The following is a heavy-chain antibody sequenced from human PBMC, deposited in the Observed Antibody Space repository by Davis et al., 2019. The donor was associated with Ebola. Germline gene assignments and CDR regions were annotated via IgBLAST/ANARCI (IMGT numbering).Heavy chain of an antibody. V-gene: IGHV3-23*01. J-gene: IGHJ6*04. CDR2: ISASDGRT. CDR1: GFTFSNYA. Sequence: GESLKISCAASGFTFSNYAMSWVRQAPGKGLEWVSLISASDGRTYYADSVKGRFTISRDNSRNTLFLQMNSLRVDDSAVYYCAKGGSGWPSDYSYGMGVWGKGTTVTVSS. CDR3: AKGGSGWPSDYSYGMGV. D-gene: IGHD6-19*01.